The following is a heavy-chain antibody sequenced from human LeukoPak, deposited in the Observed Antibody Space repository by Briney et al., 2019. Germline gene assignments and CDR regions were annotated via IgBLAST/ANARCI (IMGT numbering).Heavy chain of an antibody. Sequence: SETLSLTCIVSGGSIGIYYWNWIWQPPGKGLEWIGYIYNSGSTDYNPSLKRRVTISADTSKDQFSLKLTSVTAADTAVYYCARDRELGSWGQGILVTVSS. CDR3: ARDRELGS. J-gene: IGHJ5*02. CDR2: IYNSGST. D-gene: IGHD3-16*01. V-gene: IGHV4-59*01. CDR1: GGSIGIYY.